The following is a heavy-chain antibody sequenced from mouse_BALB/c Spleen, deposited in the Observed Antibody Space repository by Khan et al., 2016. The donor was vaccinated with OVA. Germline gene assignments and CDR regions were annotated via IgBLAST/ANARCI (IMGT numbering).Heavy chain of an antibody. V-gene: IGHV1-31*01. CDR1: GYSFTSYY. Sequence: EVQLQQSGPELMKPGASVKISCKASGYSFTSYYIHWLMQSHGKSLEWIGYIDPFSGVTTYNQKFKGKATLTVDKSSSTAYIHLSTLTSEDSAVYVCTRHGYFAWFTYWGQGTLVTVSA. J-gene: IGHJ3*01. CDR2: IDPFSGVT. D-gene: IGHD2-3*01. CDR3: TRHGYFAWFTY.